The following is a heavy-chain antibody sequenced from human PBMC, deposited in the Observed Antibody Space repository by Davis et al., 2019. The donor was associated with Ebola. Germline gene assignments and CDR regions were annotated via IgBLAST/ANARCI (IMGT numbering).Heavy chain of an antibody. CDR3: ASGWVRAGMDV. CDR2: TYYSSKWYN. J-gene: IGHJ6*04. CDR1: GDSVSSGG. V-gene: IGHV6-1*01. Sequence: PSETLSLTCAISGDSVSSGGWNWIRQSPSRGLEWLGRTYYSSKWYNDYAVSVKSRITMNPDTSKNQFSLQLNSVTPEDTALYYCASGWVRAGMDVWGEGTTVTVSS. D-gene: IGHD1-1*01.